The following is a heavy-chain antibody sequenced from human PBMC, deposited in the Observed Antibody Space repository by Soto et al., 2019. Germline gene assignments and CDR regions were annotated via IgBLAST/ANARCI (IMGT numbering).Heavy chain of an antibody. J-gene: IGHJ4*02. CDR2: IKSITDGGTT. V-gene: IGHV3-15*07. Sequence: SVSNAWMNWVRQAPGKGLEWVGRIKSITDGGTTDYAAPVKGRFTISRDDSKNTLSLQMNSLKTEDTAVYYCTTEARYGPDYWGQGTRVTVSS. CDR1: SVSNAW. CDR3: TTEARYGPDY. D-gene: IGHD1-20*01.